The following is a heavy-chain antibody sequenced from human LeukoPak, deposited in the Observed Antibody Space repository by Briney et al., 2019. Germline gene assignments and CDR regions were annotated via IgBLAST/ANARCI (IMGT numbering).Heavy chain of an antibody. CDR2: IHPGGGAT. V-gene: IGHV1-46*01. Sequence: EASVKVSCKASGYTFTSYYIVWVRQAPGQGLECMGIIHPGGGATTYAPSSQGRVSLTRDMSTRTVYMEFSSLTTEDTAVYYCARGDYSSSLEGLAFWGQGTLVTVSS. J-gene: IGHJ4*02. CDR1: GYTFTSYY. CDR3: ARGDYSSSLEGLAF. D-gene: IGHD4-11*01.